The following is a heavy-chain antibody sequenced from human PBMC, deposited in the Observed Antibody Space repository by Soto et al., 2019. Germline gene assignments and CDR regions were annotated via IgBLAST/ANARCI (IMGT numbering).Heavy chain of an antibody. Sequence: GGSLRLSCAASGFTFGSFAMHWVRQAPGKGLEWVAVISYDGNNKYYADSVKGRFTISRDNSKNTLYLQMSSLRAEDTAEYYCGRVHYKPAKLSFDYWGQGTLVTVSS. CDR2: ISYDGNNK. J-gene: IGHJ4*02. D-gene: IGHD1-20*01. CDR3: GRVHYKPAKLSFDY. CDR1: GFTFGSFA. V-gene: IGHV3-30*04.